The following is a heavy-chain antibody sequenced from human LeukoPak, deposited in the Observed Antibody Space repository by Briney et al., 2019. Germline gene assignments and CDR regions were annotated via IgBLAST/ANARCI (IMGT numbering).Heavy chain of an antibody. CDR3: ATGHGRS. D-gene: IGHD1-1*01. CDR1: GFTFSSSW. J-gene: IGHJ5*02. CDR2: IKDDGSRT. V-gene: IGHV3-7*01. Sequence: GGSLRLSCAASGFTFSSSWTTWVRQTPGRGLECVATIKDDGSRTYYVDSVKGRFTISRDNAKNSLYLQMNSLRAEDTAVFYCATGHGRSWGQGTLVTVSS.